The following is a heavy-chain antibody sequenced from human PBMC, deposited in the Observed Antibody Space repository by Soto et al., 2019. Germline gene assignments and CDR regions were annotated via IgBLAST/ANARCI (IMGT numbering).Heavy chain of an antibody. J-gene: IGHJ6*02. CDR3: ASSVHYSSGWYGGYGMDV. CDR1: GYTFTSYG. CDR2: ISAYNGNT. Sequence: QVQLVQSGAEVKKPGASVKVSCKASGYTFTSYGISWVRQAPGQGLEWMGWISAYNGNTNYAQKLQGRVTMTTDTSTSTAYMELRSLRSDGTAVYYCASSVHYSSGWYGGYGMDVWGQGTTVTVSS. V-gene: IGHV1-18*01. D-gene: IGHD6-19*01.